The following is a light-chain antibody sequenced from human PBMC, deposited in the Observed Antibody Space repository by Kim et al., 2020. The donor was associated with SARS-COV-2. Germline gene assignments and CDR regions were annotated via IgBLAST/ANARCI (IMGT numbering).Light chain of an antibody. CDR2: NNN. CDR1: TSNIGSNT. CDR3: AAWDDSLNGRYV. Sequence: ELTQPPSASGTPGQRVTISCSGSTSNIGSNTVNWYQQLPGTAPKLLIYNNNQRPSGVPDRFSGSKSGTSASLAISGLQSEDETDYYCAAWDDSLNGRYVFGTGTKVTVL. J-gene: IGLJ1*01. V-gene: IGLV1-44*01.